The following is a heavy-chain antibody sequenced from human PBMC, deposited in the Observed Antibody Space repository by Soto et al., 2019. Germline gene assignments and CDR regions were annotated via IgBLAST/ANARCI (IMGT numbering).Heavy chain of an antibody. CDR2: ISWNSGSI. CDR3: AKDIGPECVGVVTCLAYYGMDV. D-gene: IGHD3-3*01. J-gene: IGHJ6*02. V-gene: IGHV3-9*01. Sequence: GGSLRLSCAASGFTFDDYAMHWVRQAPGKGLEWVSGISWNSGSIGYADSVKGRFTISRDNAKNSLYLQMNSLRAEDTALYYCAKDIGPECVGVVTCLAYYGMDVWGQGTTVTVSS. CDR1: GFTFDDYA.